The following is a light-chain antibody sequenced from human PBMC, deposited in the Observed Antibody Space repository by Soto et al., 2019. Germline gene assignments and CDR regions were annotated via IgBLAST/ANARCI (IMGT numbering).Light chain of an antibody. J-gene: IGLJ1*01. CDR3: CSYAGSYIQYV. V-gene: IGLV2-11*01. CDR2: DVS. CDR1: SSDIGNYDY. Sequence: QSVLTQPRSVSGSPGQSVTLSCTGTSSDIGNYDYVSWYQQHPGMAPKLIIYDVSKRPSGVPDRFSGSKSGNTASLTISRLQAEDEADYSCCSYAGSYIQYVFGTGTKVTVL.